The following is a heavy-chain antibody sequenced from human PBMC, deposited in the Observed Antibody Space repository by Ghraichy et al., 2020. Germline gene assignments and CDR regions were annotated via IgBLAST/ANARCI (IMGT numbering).Heavy chain of an antibody. J-gene: IGHJ5*02. V-gene: IGHV1-18*01. D-gene: IGHD5-24*01. CDR2: ITSKSGNT. CDR3: ARGINYFDP. CDR1: GYTFINYG. Sequence: ASVKVSCKASGYTFINYGITWVRQAPGQGLEWLGRITSKSGNTQYGWKFQGRVTMTTDTSTSTAYMELRSLRSDDTAVYYCARGINYFDPWGQGTLVTVSS.